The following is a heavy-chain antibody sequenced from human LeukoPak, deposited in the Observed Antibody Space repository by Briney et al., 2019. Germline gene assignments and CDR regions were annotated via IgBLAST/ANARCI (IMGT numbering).Heavy chain of an antibody. J-gene: IGHJ4*02. CDR1: GFTFSTYW. V-gene: IGHV3-7*01. D-gene: IGHD1-1*01. CDR2: IKQDGSEK. CDR3: ASWNRTSGPFDY. Sequence: PGGSLRLSCAASGFTFSTYWMTWVRQAPGKGLEWVANIKQDGSEKYYVDSVKGRFTISRDNAKNSLYLQMNSLRAEDTAMYYCASWNRTSGPFDYWGQGTLVTVSS.